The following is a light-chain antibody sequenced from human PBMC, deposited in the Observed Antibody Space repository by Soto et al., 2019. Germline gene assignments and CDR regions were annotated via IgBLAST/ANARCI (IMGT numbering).Light chain of an antibody. CDR1: SSDVGGYDH. CDR2: EVT. CDR3: LSYAGTAYV. J-gene: IGLJ1*01. Sequence: QSVLTQPPSASGSPGQSVTISCTGTSSDVGGYDHVSWYQQYPGKTPKLMIFEVTKRPSGVPDRFSGSKSGNTASLTVSGLQAEDEADYYCLSYAGTAYVLGTGTKVTVL. V-gene: IGLV2-8*01.